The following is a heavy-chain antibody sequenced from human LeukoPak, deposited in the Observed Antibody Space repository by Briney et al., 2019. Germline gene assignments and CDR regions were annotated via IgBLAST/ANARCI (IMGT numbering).Heavy chain of an antibody. Sequence: SVKVSCKASGYTFTSYDISWVRQAPGQGLEWMGGIIPIFGTANYAQKFQGRVTITADESTSTAYMELSSLRSEDTAVYYCARDLMVRGVISYWFDPWGQGTLVTVSS. J-gene: IGHJ5*02. V-gene: IGHV1-69*13. CDR3: ARDLMVRGVISYWFDP. CDR1: GYTFTSYD. D-gene: IGHD3-10*01. CDR2: IIPIFGTA.